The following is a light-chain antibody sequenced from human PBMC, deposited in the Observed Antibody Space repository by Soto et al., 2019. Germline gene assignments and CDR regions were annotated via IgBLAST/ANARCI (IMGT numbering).Light chain of an antibody. V-gene: IGKV3-20*01. CDR3: QQFDSSRVYS. Sequence: EIGWTQSPVALSLSPGERATLSCRASQSVTCTYLAWYQQKPGQSPRLIIYGVSTRASGFPDRFSGGGSGTDFTLTISRLEPEDSAVYYCDCQQFDSSRVYSFGQGTKL. CDR1: QSVTCTY. J-gene: IGKJ2*03. CDR2: GVS.